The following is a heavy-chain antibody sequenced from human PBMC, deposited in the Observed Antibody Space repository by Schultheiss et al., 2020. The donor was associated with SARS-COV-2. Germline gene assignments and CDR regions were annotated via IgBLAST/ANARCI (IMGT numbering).Heavy chain of an antibody. CDR2: ISSSSSYI. V-gene: IGHV3-21*01. J-gene: IGHJ4*02. CDR3: ARDQYPAVAGTGGFDY. D-gene: IGHD6-19*01. Sequence: GGSLRLSCAASAFTFSSYSMNWVRQAQGKGMEWVSSISSSSSYIYYADSVKGRFTISTDNAKNSLYLQMNSRRGEDTAVYHCARDQYPAVAGTGGFDYWGQGTLVTVSS. CDR1: AFTFSSYS.